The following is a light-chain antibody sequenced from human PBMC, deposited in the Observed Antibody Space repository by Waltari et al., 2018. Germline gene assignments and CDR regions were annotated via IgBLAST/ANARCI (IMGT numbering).Light chain of an antibody. J-gene: IGKJ3*01. CDR1: QSVGNK. Sequence: ETVMTQSPATLSVSPGERVTFSCRASQSVGNKLAWYQQKPGQAPRLLIYGASTRATGIPARFSGSGSGTEFTLTISSLQSEDFAVYYCQQSDNWHPLFTFGPGTKVDIK. V-gene: IGKV3-15*01. CDR2: GAS. CDR3: QQSDNWHPLFT.